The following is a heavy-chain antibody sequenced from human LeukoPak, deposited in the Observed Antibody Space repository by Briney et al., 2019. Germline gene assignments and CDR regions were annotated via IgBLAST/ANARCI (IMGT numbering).Heavy chain of an antibody. CDR3: ARATYYYDSSGFMAGNYFDY. V-gene: IGHV3-9*01. D-gene: IGHD3-22*01. J-gene: IGHJ4*02. CDR2: VTWNSGSL. CDR1: GFTFDNYA. Sequence: GGSLRLSCAASGFTFDNYAMHWVRQAPGKGLEWVSGVTWNSGSLDYADSVKGRFTISRDNAKNSLYLQMNSLRAEDTAVYYCARATYYYDSSGFMAGNYFDYWGQGTLVTVSS.